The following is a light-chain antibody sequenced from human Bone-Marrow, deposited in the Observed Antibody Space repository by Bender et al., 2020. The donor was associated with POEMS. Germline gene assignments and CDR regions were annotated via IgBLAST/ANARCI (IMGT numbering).Light chain of an antibody. V-gene: IGLV3-27*01. Sequence: SYELTQPSSVSVSPGQTARITCSGDVLAKRYARWFQQKPGQAPVVVIYKDTERPSGIPERFSGSSSGTTATLTISGAQVEDEADYYCQSYDSSLSVPVFGGGTKLTVL. CDR3: QSYDSSLSVPV. CDR2: KDT. J-gene: IGLJ3*02. CDR1: VLAKRY.